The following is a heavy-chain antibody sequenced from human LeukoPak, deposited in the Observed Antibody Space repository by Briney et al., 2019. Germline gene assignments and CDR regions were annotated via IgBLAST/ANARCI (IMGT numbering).Heavy chain of an antibody. J-gene: IGHJ4*02. CDR2: INSDGSST. V-gene: IGHV3-74*01. D-gene: IGHD6-13*01. CDR1: GFTFSSYW. Sequence: GGSLRLSCAASGFTFSSYWMHWVRQAPGKGLVRVSRINSDGSSTSYADSVKGRFTISRDNAKNTLYLQMNSLSAEDTAVYYCARAGSFSVVAAADYWGQGTLVTVSS. CDR3: ARAGSFSVVAAADY.